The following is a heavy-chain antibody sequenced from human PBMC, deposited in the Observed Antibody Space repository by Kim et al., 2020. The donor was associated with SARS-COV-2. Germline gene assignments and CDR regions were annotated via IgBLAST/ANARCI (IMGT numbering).Heavy chain of an antibody. V-gene: IGHV4-39*01. D-gene: IGHD2-2*01. CDR1: GGSISSSSYY. CDR2: IYYSGST. CDR3: ARSLGRWLNTRGFDY. J-gene: IGHJ4*02. Sequence: SETLSLTCTVSGGSISSSSYYWGWIRQPPGKGLEWIGSIYYSGSTYYNPSLKSRVTISVDTSKNQFSLKLSSVTAADTAVYYCARSLGRWLNTRGFDYWGQGTLVTVSS.